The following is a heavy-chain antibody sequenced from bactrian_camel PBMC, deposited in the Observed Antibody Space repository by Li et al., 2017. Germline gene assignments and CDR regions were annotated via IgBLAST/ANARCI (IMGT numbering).Heavy chain of an antibody. Sequence: QLVESGGGSVQPGESLRLTCTFSETRYCMGWFRQSPGKDREGVAVMDSLGRTKYADSVNGRFTISKGDRKTILYLEMNNLKPEDTGVYYCAGEQYGGCRASAAFGVWGQGTQVTVS. CDR3: AGEQYGGCRASAAFGV. CDR2: MDSLGRT. V-gene: IGHV3S53*01. J-gene: IGHJ6*01. CDR1: ETRYC. D-gene: IGHD6*01.